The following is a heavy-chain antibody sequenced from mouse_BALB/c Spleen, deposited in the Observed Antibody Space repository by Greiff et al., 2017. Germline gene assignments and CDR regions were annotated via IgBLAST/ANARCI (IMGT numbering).Heavy chain of an antibody. J-gene: IGHJ2*01. Sequence: VKLQESGAELVRPGTSVKVSCKASGYAFTNYLIEWVKQRPGQGLEWIGVINPGSGGTNYNEKFKGKATLTADKSSSTAYMQLSSLTSDDSAVYFCARSSNWGNYFDYWGQGTTLTVSS. D-gene: IGHD4-1*01. CDR3: ARSSNWGNYFDY. CDR2: INPGSGGT. V-gene: IGHV1-54*01. CDR1: GYAFTNYL.